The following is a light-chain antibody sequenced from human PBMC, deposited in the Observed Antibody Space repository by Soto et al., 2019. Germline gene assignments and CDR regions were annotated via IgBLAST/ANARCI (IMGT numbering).Light chain of an antibody. J-gene: IGKJ5*01. CDR3: QQYSNWPLT. V-gene: IGKV3-15*01. CDR1: QSVSIN. Sequence: IVLTQSPGTLSLSPGERATLFCRASQSVSINLAWYQQNPGQAPRLLIYGASTRATGVPARFSGSGSGTEFTLTINSLQSEDFALYYCQQYSNWPLTFGQGTRLEIK. CDR2: GAS.